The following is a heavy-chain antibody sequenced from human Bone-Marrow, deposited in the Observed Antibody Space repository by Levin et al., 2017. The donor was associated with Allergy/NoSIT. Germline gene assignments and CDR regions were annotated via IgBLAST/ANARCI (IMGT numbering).Heavy chain of an antibody. CDR1: GFTFSSYA. Sequence: PGGSLRLSCAASGFTFSSYAMSWVRQAPGKGLEWVSAISGSGGSTYYADSVKGRFTISRDNSKNTLYLQMNSLRAEDTAVYYCAKWFGWSNYYYYYMDVWGKGTTVTVSS. CDR2: ISGSGGST. V-gene: IGHV3-23*01. CDR3: AKWFGWSNYYYYYMDV. J-gene: IGHJ6*03. D-gene: IGHD3-10*01.